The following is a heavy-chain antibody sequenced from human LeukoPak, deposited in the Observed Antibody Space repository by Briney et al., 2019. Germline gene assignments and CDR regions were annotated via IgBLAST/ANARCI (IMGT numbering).Heavy chain of an antibody. D-gene: IGHD6-13*01. CDR1: GFPFSSYV. J-gene: IGHJ4*02. CDR3: ANMAAAGAAIF. Sequence: GGSLRLSCAASGFPFSSYVMSWVRQAPGKGLEWVSAISASGGSTYYANSVKGRFTISRDSSKNTLYLQMSSLRAEDTAVYYCANMAAAGAAIFWGQGTLVTVSS. CDR2: ISASGGST. V-gene: IGHV3-23*01.